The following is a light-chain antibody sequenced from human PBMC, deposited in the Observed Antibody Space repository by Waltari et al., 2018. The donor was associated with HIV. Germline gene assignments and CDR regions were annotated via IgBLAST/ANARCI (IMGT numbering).Light chain of an antibody. V-gene: IGLV2-14*03. J-gene: IGLJ3*02. CDR3: TSYASITSWV. CDR1: SSAVGDLNF. Sequence: QPALTQPASVSGSTGQSLTISCHRTSSAVGDLNFVSWYQKHPGKAPKLMIYDVRHRSSVIPDRFSGSKSDNTASLTISGLQAEDEADYYCTSYASITSWVFGGGTKVTVL. CDR2: DVR.